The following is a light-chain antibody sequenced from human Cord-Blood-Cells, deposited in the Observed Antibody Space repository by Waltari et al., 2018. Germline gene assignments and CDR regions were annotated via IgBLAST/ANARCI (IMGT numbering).Light chain of an antibody. CDR3: SSYTSSSTWV. Sequence: QSALTQPASVSGSPGQSITISCTGTSSDVGGYNYFSWDQQPPGKAPKLMIYDVSKRPSGVSNRFSGSKSGNTASLTISGLQAEDEADYYCSSYTSSSTWVFGGGTKLTVL. CDR1: SSDVGGYNY. J-gene: IGLJ3*02. V-gene: IGLV2-14*01. CDR2: DVS.